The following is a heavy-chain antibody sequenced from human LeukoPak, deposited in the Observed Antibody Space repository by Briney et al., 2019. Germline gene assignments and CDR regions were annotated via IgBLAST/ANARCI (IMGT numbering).Heavy chain of an antibody. D-gene: IGHD4-17*01. Sequence: GGSLRLSCAASGFTFSSYAMHWVRQAPGKGLEWVALISYDGSNKYYADSVKGRFTISRDNSKNTLYLQMNSLRTEDTAVYYCAKDPSTVTITRMDVWGKGTTVTVSS. CDR3: AKDPSTVTITRMDV. V-gene: IGHV3-30*04. CDR1: GFTFSSYA. CDR2: ISYDGSNK. J-gene: IGHJ6*04.